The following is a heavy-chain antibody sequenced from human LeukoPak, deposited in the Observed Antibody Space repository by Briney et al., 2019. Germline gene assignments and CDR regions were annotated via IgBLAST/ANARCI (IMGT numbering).Heavy chain of an antibody. D-gene: IGHD3-22*01. CDR1: GGSISSGDYY. Sequence: PSETLSLTCTVSGGSISSGDYYWSWIRQPPGKGLEWIGYIYTSGSTNYNPSLKSRVTISVDTSKNQFSLKLSSVTAADTAVYYCARHRDPEGAYDSSGYLTDFDYWGQGTLVTVSS. J-gene: IGHJ4*02. CDR3: ARHRDPEGAYDSSGYLTDFDY. V-gene: IGHV4-61*08. CDR2: IYTSGST.